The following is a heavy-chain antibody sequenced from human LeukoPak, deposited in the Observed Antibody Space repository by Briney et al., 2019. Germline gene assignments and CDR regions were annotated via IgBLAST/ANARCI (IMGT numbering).Heavy chain of an antibody. Sequence: GGSLRLSCAASGLDFRNAWMSWVRQAPGKGLEWVAHIKRNTDPGTTSYVAPVEGRFTVSRDDSKNTLYLQMNSLKIEDTGVYYCSTGDRGWQDYWGRGNLVTVSS. CDR1: GLDFRNAW. J-gene: IGHJ4*02. CDR2: IKRNTDPGTT. V-gene: IGHV3-15*01. CDR3: STGDRGWQDY. D-gene: IGHD6-19*01.